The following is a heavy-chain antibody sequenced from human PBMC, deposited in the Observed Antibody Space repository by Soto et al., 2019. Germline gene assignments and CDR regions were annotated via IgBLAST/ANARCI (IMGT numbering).Heavy chain of an antibody. J-gene: IGHJ4*02. V-gene: IGHV3-23*01. CDR1: GFTFSTDG. D-gene: IGHD2-2*01. CDR2: IGGSGATT. CDR3: ARVVPASDC. Sequence: EVQLLESGGGLVQPGGSLRLSCSASGFTFSTDGKSWVRQTPGKGLEWVSAIGGSGATTYYADSVKGRFTISRDNSKNTLYLQMSSRRAEDTAVYYCARVVPASDCWGQGTLITVSS.